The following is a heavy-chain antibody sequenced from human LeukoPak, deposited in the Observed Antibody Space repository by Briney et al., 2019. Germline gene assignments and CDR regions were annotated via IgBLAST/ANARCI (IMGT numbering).Heavy chain of an antibody. CDR3: ARTSGYSGYYFDY. CDR1: GGSISSYY. Sequence: SETLSLTCTVSGGSISSYYWSWIRQLPGKGLEWIGYIYYSGSTNYNPSLKSRVTISVDTSKNQFSLKLSSVTAADTAVYYCARTSGYSGYYFDYWGQGTLVTVSS. D-gene: IGHD5-12*01. J-gene: IGHJ4*02. CDR2: IYYSGST. V-gene: IGHV4-59*01.